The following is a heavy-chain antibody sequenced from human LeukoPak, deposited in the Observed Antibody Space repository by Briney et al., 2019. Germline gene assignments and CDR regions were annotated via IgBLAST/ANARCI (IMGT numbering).Heavy chain of an antibody. CDR3: ARERQQLPGFDY. CDR1: GYTFTSYG. D-gene: IGHD6-13*01. J-gene: IGHJ4*02. V-gene: IGHV1-18*01. CDR2: ISAYNGNT. Sequence: ASVKVSCKASGYTFTSYGISWVRQAPGQGLEWMGWISAYNGNTNYAQKLQGRVTITADESTTTAYMELSSLRSEDTAVYYCARERQQLPGFDYWGQGTLVTVSS.